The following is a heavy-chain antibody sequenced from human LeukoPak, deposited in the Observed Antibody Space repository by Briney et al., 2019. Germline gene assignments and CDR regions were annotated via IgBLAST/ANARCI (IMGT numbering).Heavy chain of an antibody. Sequence: SETLSLTCTVSGGSISSYYWSWIRQPPGKGLEWIGNIYYNGSTNYNPSLKSRVTISVDMSKNQFSLKLSSVTAADTAVYYCAXXYXGRDXGGYDYWGQGTLVTVSS. D-gene: IGHD2-21*01. V-gene: IGHV4-59*01. CDR1: GGSISSYY. CDR3: AXXYXGRDXGGYDY. J-gene: IGHJ4*02. CDR2: IYYNGST.